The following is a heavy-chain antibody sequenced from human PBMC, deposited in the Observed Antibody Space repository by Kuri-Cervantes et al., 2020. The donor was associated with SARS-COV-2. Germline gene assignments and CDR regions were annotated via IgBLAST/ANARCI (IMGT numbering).Heavy chain of an antibody. CDR3: ARGITMVRGVIDY. D-gene: IGHD3-10*01. Sequence: LSLTCAASGFTFSSYAMSWVRQAPGKGLEWVSYISSSGSTIYYADSVKGRFTISRDNAKNSLYLQMNSLRAEDTAVYYCARGITMVRGVIDYWGQGTLVTVSS. CDR1: GFTFSSYA. CDR2: ISSSGSTI. J-gene: IGHJ4*02. V-gene: IGHV3-48*04.